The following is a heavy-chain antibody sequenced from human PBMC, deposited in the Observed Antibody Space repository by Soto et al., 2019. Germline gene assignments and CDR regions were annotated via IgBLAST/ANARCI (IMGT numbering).Heavy chain of an antibody. CDR1: GYSFTSYW. V-gene: IGHV5-51*01. Sequence: PGESLKISCKGSGYSFTSYWIGWVRQMPGKGLEWMGIIYPGDSDTRYSPSFQGQVTISADKSISTAYLQWSSLKASDTAMYYCAGLDGYYPPHNWFDPWGQGTLVTVSS. CDR2: IYPGDSDT. J-gene: IGHJ5*02. CDR3: AGLDGYYPPHNWFDP. D-gene: IGHD3-3*01.